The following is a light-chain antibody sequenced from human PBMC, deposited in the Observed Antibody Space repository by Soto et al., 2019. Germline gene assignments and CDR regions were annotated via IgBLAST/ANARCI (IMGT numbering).Light chain of an antibody. CDR1: SSDVGGYNY. CDR3: TSYTSSITYV. CDR2: EVN. J-gene: IGLJ1*01. Sequence: QSVLTQPASVSGSPGQSITISFTGTSSDVGGYNYVSWYQQHPGKAPKLMIYEVNNRPSGVSNRFSGSKSGNTASLTISGLQAEDEADYYCTSYTSSITYVFGTGTKLTVL. V-gene: IGLV2-14*01.